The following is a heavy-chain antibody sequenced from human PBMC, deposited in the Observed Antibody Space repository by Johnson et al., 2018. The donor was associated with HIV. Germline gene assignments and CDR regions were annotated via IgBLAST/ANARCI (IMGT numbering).Heavy chain of an antibody. J-gene: IGHJ3*02. V-gene: IGHV3-30-3*01. CDR2: ISFDGSNK. CDR1: RFTFSSYS. Sequence: QVQLVESGGGVVQPGRSLRLSCAASRFTFSSYSMHWVRQAPGKGLEWVAVISFDGSNKYYADSVKGRFIISRDDSKRIAYLQMNSLRAEDTAVYYCANSGEHESQIHAFDIWGQGTMVTVSS. CDR3: ANSGEHESQIHAFDI. D-gene: IGHD1/OR15-1a*01.